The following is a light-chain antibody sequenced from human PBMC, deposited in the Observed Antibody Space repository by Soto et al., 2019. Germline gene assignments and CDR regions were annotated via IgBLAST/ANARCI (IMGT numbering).Light chain of an antibody. CDR3: QQYGSSPLYT. V-gene: IGKV3-20*01. J-gene: IGKJ2*01. CDR2: GAS. CDR1: QSVTNSY. Sequence: EIVLTQSPGTLSLSPGERATLSCRASQSVTNSYLAWYQQKPGQAPRLLIYGASTRAPGIPDRFSGSGSGTDFTLTISRLEPEDFAVYYCQQYGSSPLYTFGQGTKLEIK.